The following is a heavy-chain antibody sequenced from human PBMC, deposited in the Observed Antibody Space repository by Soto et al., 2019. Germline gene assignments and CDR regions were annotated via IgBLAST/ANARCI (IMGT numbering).Heavy chain of an antibody. CDR2: INHSGST. CDR1: GGSFSGYY. J-gene: IGHJ6*02. D-gene: IGHD4-17*01. V-gene: IGHV4-34*01. Sequence: SQTLSLTCAVYGGSFSGYYWSWIRQPPGKGLEWIGEINHSGSTNYNPSLKSRVTISVDTSKNQFSLKLSSVTAADTAVYYCARGQTVTTDRDYYGMDVWGQGTTVTVSS. CDR3: ARGQTVTTDRDYYGMDV.